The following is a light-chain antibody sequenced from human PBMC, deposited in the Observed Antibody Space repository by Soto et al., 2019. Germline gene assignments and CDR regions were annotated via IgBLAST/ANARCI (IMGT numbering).Light chain of an antibody. CDR2: QNY. CDR1: KLGNKY. Sequence: SYELTQPPSVSVSPGQTASITCSGDKLGNKYACWYQQKPGQSPVLVIYQNYKRPSGIPERCSGSNSGNTAPLTISATQAMDEADYYCQAWDRSTGVFGGETKLTVL. CDR3: QAWDRSTGV. V-gene: IGLV3-1*01. J-gene: IGLJ2*01.